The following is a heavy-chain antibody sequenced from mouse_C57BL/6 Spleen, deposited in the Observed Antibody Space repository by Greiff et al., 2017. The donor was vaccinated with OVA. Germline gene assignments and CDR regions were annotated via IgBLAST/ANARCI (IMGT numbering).Heavy chain of an antibody. CDR3: ARARGSSYHYAMDY. CDR1: GFTFSDYG. V-gene: IGHV5-17*01. D-gene: IGHD1-1*01. Sequence: EVKLVESGGGLVKPGGSLKLSCAASGFTFSDYGMHWVRQAPEKGLEWVAYISSGSSTIYYADTVKGRFTISRDNAKNTLFLQMTSLRSEDTAMYYCARARGSSYHYAMDYWGQGTSVTVSS. J-gene: IGHJ4*01. CDR2: ISSGSSTI.